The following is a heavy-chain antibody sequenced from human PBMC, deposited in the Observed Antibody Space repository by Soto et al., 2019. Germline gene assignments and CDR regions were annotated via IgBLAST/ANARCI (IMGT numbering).Heavy chain of an antibody. CDR3: ARVEHRRSTGGPAATRQGWYYGMDV. J-gene: IGHJ6*02. CDR2: VYHTGRT. Sequence: KTSETLSLTCTVSGGSFKSGSYSWSWIRQPPGRGLEWIGYVYHTGRTSYNPSLKSRVTISVDTSKNQFSLKLSSVTAADTAVYYCARVEHRRSTGGPAATRQGWYYGMDVWGQGTTVTVSS. V-gene: IGHV4-61*01. CDR1: GGSFKSGSYS. D-gene: IGHD2-2*01.